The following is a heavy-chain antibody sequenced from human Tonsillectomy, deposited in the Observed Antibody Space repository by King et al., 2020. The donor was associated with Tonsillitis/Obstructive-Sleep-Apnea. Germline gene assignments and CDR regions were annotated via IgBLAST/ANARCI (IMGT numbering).Heavy chain of an antibody. CDR3: ASLTIAAPLNTWFDP. CDR2: INHSGST. CDR1: GGSFSGYY. J-gene: IGHJ5*02. Sequence: VQLQQWGAGLLKPSETLSLTCAVYGGSFSGYYWSWIRQPPGKGLEWIGEINHSGSTNYNPSLKSRVTISVDTSKNQFSLKLRSVTAADTAVYYCASLTIAAPLNTWFDPSGQGTLVTVSS. D-gene: IGHD6-6*01. V-gene: IGHV4-34*01.